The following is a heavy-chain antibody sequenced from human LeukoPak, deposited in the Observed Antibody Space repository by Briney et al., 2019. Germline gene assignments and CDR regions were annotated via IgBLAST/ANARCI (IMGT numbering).Heavy chain of an antibody. J-gene: IGHJ4*02. D-gene: IGHD5-18*01. CDR1: GYTFTKYD. CDR3: ARGRGRIQLWDDFDY. CDR2: MNPNSGNT. V-gene: IGHV1-8*01. Sequence: GASVKVSCKASGYTFTKYDINWVRQAPGQGLEWMGWMNPNSGNTGYAQKFQGRVTMTRNTSISTAYMELSSLRSEDTAVYYCARGRGRIQLWDDFDYWGQGTLVTVSS.